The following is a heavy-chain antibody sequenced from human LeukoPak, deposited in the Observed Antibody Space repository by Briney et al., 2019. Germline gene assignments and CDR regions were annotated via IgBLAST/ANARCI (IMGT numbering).Heavy chain of an antibody. Sequence: PSETLSLTCTVSGGSIGTYYWSWIRQSPGKGLEWIGYIYVTGSTRYNPYLQSRVTISVDTSRNQFFLKMSSVTAADTAAHYCARHIGGGIEDMDVWGKGTKVTVSS. CDR2: IYVTGST. CDR3: ARHIGGGIEDMDV. J-gene: IGHJ6*03. D-gene: IGHD3-16*02. CDR1: GGSIGTYY. V-gene: IGHV4-59*08.